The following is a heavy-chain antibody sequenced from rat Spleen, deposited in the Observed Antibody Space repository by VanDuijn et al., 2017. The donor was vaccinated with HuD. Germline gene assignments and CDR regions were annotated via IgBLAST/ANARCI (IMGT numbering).Heavy chain of an antibody. CDR3: ARGGFFRY. J-gene: IGHJ2*01. CDR1: GFTFSDHA. V-gene: IGHV5-29*01. CDR2: ISYDGNST. D-gene: IGHD1-6*01. Sequence: EVQLVESGGGLVQPGRSLKLSCAASGFTFSDHAMAWVRQFPKKGLEWVATISYDGNSTYYRDSVKGRITIPRDTAQNTLYLQMNSLMSEDTATYYCARGGFFRYWSQGVMVTVSS.